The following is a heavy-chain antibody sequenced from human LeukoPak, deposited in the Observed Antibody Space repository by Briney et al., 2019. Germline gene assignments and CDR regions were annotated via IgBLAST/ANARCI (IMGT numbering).Heavy chain of an antibody. J-gene: IGHJ4*02. CDR1: GFTFSSYS. CDR3: ARDLAYCGGDCYSFDY. CDR2: ISSSSTI. V-gene: IGHV3-48*01. D-gene: IGHD2-21*02. Sequence: GGSLRLSFAASGFTFSSYSMNWVRQAPGKGLEWVSYISSSSTIYYADSVKGRFTISRDNAKNSLYLQMNSLRAEDTAVYYCARDLAYCGGDCYSFDYWGQGTLVTVSS.